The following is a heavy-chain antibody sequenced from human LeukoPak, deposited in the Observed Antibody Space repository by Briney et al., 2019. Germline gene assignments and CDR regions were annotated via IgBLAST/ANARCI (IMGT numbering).Heavy chain of an antibody. CDR3: ARERGYCSSTSCLKNWFDT. CDR1: GYTFTGYY. Sequence: ASVKVSCKASGYTFTGYYMHWGRQAPGQGLEWMGWINPNSGGTNYAQKFQGRVTVTRDTSISTAYLELSRLRSDDTAVYYCARERGYCSSTSCLKNWFDTWGQGTLVTVSS. D-gene: IGHD2-2*01. J-gene: IGHJ5*02. CDR2: INPNSGGT. V-gene: IGHV1-2*02.